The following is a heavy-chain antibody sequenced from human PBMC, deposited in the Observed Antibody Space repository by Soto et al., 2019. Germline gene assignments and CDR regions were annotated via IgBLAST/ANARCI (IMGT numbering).Heavy chain of an antibody. D-gene: IGHD3-10*01. CDR1: GESFSGYY. Sequence: SETLCLTCAVYGESFSGYYWSWIRQPPGKGLEWIGEINRSRSTNHNPSLKSRVTISVDTSKNQFSLKLNSVTAADTAVYYCARGWVGTGSHYFRFWGQGTLVT. CDR3: ARGWVGTGSHYFRF. V-gene: IGHV4-34*01. CDR2: INRSRST. J-gene: IGHJ4*02.